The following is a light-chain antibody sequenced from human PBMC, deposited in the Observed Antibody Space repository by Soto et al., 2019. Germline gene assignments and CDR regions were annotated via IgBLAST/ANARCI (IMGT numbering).Light chain of an antibody. CDR2: GAS. CDR1: QSVRSN. Sequence: EIVMTQSPATLSGSPAERVTLSFMASQSVRSNLAWYQQKLGQAPRLLIYGASTRATGLPARFSGSGSGTDFTLTISSLQSEHFAVYYCQQYNPWPPITFGQGTRLEIK. CDR3: QQYNPWPPIT. V-gene: IGKV3-15*01. J-gene: IGKJ5*01.